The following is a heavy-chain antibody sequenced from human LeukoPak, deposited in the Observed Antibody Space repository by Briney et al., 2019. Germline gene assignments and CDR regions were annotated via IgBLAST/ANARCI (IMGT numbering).Heavy chain of an antibody. D-gene: IGHD1-7*01. CDR3: ARTRTYLDY. Sequence: SETLSLTCIVSGGSISGYYWSWIRQPPGRGLEWIGYISDTGTSIYNPSLKNRLSMLVDTSKDHFYLNLTSVTAADTAIYYCARTRTYLDYWGQGALVTVSS. J-gene: IGHJ4*02. V-gene: IGHV4-59*01. CDR2: ISDTGTS. CDR1: GGSISGYY.